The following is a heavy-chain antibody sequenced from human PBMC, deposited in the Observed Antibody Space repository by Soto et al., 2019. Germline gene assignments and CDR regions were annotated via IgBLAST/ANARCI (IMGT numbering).Heavy chain of an antibody. CDR2: IKSKSDGGTT. Sequence: EVQLVQSGGGLVKPGGSFRLSFAASGFIFSTSGMNWVRQAPGKGLEWVGRIKSKSDGGTTDYAAPVKGRFTVSRDDSKSTLYLQMNSLKTEDTAVYYCTTIFRWGQGTLVTVSS. V-gene: IGHV3-15*01. CDR1: GFIFSTSG. CDR3: TTIFR. J-gene: IGHJ4*02.